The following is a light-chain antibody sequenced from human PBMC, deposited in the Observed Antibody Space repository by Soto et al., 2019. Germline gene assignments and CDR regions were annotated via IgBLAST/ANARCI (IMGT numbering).Light chain of an antibody. V-gene: IGLV2-14*01. Sequence: QSAVTQPASVSGSPGQSITISCTGTSSDVSGYNYVSWYQQHPGKAPKLMIYEVNNRPSGVSNRFSGSKSGNTASLTISGLQAEDEAVYYCSSYTSSSTLVFGGGTKLTVL. CDR1: SSDVSGYNY. J-gene: IGLJ2*01. CDR3: SSYTSSSTLV. CDR2: EVN.